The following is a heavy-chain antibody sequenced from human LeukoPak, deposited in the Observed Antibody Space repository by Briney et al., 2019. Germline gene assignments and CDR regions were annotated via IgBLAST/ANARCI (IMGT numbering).Heavy chain of an antibody. V-gene: IGHV3-74*01. CDR2: INSDGSST. CDR1: GYSISSGYY. CDR3: ARETNSGYVY. J-gene: IGHJ4*02. Sequence: ETLSLTCAVSGYSISSGYYWGWIRQPPGKGLEWVSRINSDGSSTSYADSVKGRFTISRDNAKNTLYLQMNSLRAEDTAVYYCARETNSGYVYWGQGTLVTVSS. D-gene: IGHD5-12*01.